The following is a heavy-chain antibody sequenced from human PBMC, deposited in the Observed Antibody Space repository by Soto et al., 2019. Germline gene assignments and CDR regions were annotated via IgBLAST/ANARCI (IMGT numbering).Heavy chain of an antibody. D-gene: IGHD3-10*01. CDR3: ASAYYAADY. Sequence: QVQLQESGPGLVKPSETLSLTCNVSGGSVSSGSYYWNWFRQPPGKGLEWVGYIYYTGATNYNPSLKSRVTISADTSRNHFSLKLTSVTAADTAVYFCASAYYAADYWGRGTLVTVSS. V-gene: IGHV4-61*03. J-gene: IGHJ4*02. CDR1: GGSVSSGSYY. CDR2: IYYTGAT.